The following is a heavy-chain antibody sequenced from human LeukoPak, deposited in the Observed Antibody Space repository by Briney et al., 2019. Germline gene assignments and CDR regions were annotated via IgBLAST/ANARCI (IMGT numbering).Heavy chain of an antibody. D-gene: IGHD5-24*01. J-gene: IGHJ4*02. CDR2: IIPIFGTA. V-gene: IGHV1-69*13. Sequence: SVKVSCKASGYTFTGYYMHWVRQAPGQGLEWMGGIIPIFGTANYAQKFQGRVTITADESTSTAYMELSSLRSEDTAVYYCARMATITSVDYWGQGTLVTVSS. CDR1: GYTFTGYY. CDR3: ARMATITSVDY.